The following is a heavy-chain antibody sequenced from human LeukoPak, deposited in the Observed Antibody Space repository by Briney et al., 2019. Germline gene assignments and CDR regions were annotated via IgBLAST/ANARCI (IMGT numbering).Heavy chain of an antibody. CDR1: GGSIGNYY. J-gene: IGHJ6*02. V-gene: IGHV4-59*01. CDR3: ARDRYYDFWSGYYGDYYYYYGMDV. CDR2: TSYSGNT. D-gene: IGHD3-3*01. Sequence: SETLSLTCIVSGGSIGNYYWNWIRQPPGKGLEWIGYTSYSGNTIYNPSLKSRVTISVDTSKNQFSLKLSSVTAADTAVYYCARDRYYDFWSGYYGDYYYYYGMDVWGQGTTVTVSS.